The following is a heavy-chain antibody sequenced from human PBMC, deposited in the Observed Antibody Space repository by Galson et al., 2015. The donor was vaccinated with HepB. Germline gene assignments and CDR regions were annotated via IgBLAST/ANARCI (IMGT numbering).Heavy chain of an antibody. J-gene: IGHJ3*01. D-gene: IGHD3-16*01. Sequence: SLICTVSGGPIRSSNHYWGWIRQPPGKGLEWIGSMLDSGSTYSNPSLKSRLTISVDTSKNHFSLKLNSVTAADTAVYYCSRQRRDSDAYGAFDVWGQGTMVTVSS. V-gene: IGHV4-39*01. CDR1: GGPIRSSNHY. CDR3: SRQRRDSDAYGAFDV. CDR2: MLDSGST.